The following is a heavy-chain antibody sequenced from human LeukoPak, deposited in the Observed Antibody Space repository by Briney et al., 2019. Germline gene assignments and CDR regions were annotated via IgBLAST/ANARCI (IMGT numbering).Heavy chain of an antibody. CDR1: GYTFTTYG. J-gene: IGHJ4*02. V-gene: IGHV1-18*01. CDR3: ARGDDYGDYWGLY. CDR2: ISTYNGNT. Sequence: ASVKVSCKTSGYTFTTYGINWVRQAPGQGPEWMGWISTYNGNTNYAQKLQGRVTMTTDTSTSTAYMELRSLISDDAAVYYCARGDDYGDYWGLYWGQGTLVTVSS. D-gene: IGHD4-17*01.